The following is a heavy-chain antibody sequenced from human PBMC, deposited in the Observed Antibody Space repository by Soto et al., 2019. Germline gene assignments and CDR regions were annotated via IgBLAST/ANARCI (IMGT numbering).Heavy chain of an antibody. J-gene: IGHJ4*02. CDR2: ISGGGDTT. V-gene: IGHV3-23*01. CDR1: GFTFNSYA. CDR3: AKGGGGSWSLTPRSDF. Sequence: EVQLLESGGGLVQPGGSLRLSCAASGFTFNSYAMSWVRQAPGKGLEWVSAISGGGDTTSYADSVKGRFTISRDGSKNTLYWQMNRLRAEDTALYYCAKGGGGSWSLTPRSDFWCQGTQVTFSS. D-gene: IGHD3-10*01.